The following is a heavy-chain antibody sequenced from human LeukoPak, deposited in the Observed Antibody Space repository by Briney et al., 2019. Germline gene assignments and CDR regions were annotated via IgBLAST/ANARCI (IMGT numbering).Heavy chain of an antibody. V-gene: IGHV3-23*01. J-gene: IGHJ2*01. CDR2: NSDNGGST. Sequence: PGGSLRLSCTASGFTFNNYAMNWVRQAPGKGLEWVSVNSDNGGSTYSADSVKGRFTISRDNSKNTLFLQLNSLRAEDTAVYYCAKPRVTTYWHFDLWGRGTLVTVSS. CDR3: AKPRVTTYWHFDL. CDR1: GFTFNNYA. D-gene: IGHD4-17*01.